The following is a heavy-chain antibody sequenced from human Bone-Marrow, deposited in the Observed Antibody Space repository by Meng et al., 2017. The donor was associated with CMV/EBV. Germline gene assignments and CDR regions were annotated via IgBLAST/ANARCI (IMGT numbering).Heavy chain of an antibody. J-gene: IGHJ6*02. Sequence: GSLSLTCAVSGGSISSSNWWSWVRQPPGKGLEWIGEIYHSGSTNYNPSLKSRVTISVDKSKNQFSLKLRSVTAADTAVYYCSGGGYSYGFVVWGQGNKVTVSS. CDR2: IYHSGST. CDR1: GGSISSSNW. D-gene: IGHD5-18*01. CDR3: SGGGYSYGFVV. V-gene: IGHV4-4*02.